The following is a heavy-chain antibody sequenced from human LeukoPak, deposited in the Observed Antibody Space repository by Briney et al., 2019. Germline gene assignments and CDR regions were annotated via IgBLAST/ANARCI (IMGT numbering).Heavy chain of an antibody. J-gene: IGHJ4*02. V-gene: IGHV3-23*01. Sequence: GGSLRLSCAASGFTFSSYAMSWVRQVPGKGLEWVSVISGSGDNTYYADSAKGRFTISRDNAKNSLYLQMNSLRAEDTAVYYCATGFCSGATCYPLNWGQGTLVTLSS. CDR2: ISGSGDNT. CDR1: GFTFSSYA. CDR3: ATGFCSGATCYPLN. D-gene: IGHD2-15*01.